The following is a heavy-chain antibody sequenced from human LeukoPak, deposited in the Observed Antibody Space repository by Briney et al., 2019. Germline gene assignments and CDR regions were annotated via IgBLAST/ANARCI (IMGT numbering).Heavy chain of an antibody. V-gene: IGHV3-74*01. CDR2: INTDGSST. J-gene: IGHJ3*02. CDR1: GXTFSSYW. CDR3: ARGGDYYDSAGAFDI. D-gene: IGHD3-22*01. Sequence: TGGSLRLSYAASGXTFSSYWMHWVRQAPGKGLVWVSRINTDGSSTSYADSVKGRFTISRDNAKNTLYLQMNSLRAEDTAVYYCARGGDYYDSAGAFDIWGQGTMVTVSS.